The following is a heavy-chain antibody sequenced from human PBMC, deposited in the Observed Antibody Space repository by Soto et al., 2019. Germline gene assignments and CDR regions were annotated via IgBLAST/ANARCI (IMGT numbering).Heavy chain of an antibody. V-gene: IGHV3-33*01. Sequence: QVHLVESGGGVVQPGKSLRLSCVASGFNLNSHAIHWVCQAPGKGLEWVAVIWYDGNNRYYAESAKGRFTISRDDSKNTVYLQLNSLRVEDTAVFSCARSPDYDVFPYFWGQGTLVTVSS. CDR3: ARSPDYDVFPYF. D-gene: IGHD3-9*01. CDR2: IWYDGNNR. J-gene: IGHJ4*01. CDR1: GFNLNSHA.